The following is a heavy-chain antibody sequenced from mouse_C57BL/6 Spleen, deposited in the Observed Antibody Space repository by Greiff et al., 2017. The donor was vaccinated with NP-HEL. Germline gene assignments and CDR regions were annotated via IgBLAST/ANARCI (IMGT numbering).Heavy chain of an antibody. CDR3: AAGRSYAMDY. Sequence: EVHLVESGGGLVKPGGSLKLSCAASGFTFSDYGMHWVRQAPEKGLEWVAYISSGSSTIYYADTVKGRFTISRDNAKNTLFLQMTSLRSEDTAMYYCAAGRSYAMDYWGQGTSVTVSS. V-gene: IGHV5-17*01. CDR1: GFTFSDYG. J-gene: IGHJ4*01. D-gene: IGHD1-1*01. CDR2: ISSGSSTI.